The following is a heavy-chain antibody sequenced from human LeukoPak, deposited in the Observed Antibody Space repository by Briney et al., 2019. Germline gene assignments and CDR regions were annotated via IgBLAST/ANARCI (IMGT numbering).Heavy chain of an antibody. CDR2: INPNSGGT. CDR3: ARPQGDYDYTDAFAI. J-gene: IGHJ3*02. D-gene: IGHD4-17*01. Sequence: GASVKVSCKASGYTFTCYYIHWVRQAPGQGLEWMGWINPNSGGTNYAQKFQGRVNMTRDTSISTAYMDLSRLRSDDTAVYYCARPQGDYDYTDAFAIWGQGTMVIVSS. V-gene: IGHV1-2*02. CDR1: GYTFTCYY.